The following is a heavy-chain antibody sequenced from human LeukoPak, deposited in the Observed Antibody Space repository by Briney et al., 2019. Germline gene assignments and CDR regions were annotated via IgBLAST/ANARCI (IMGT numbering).Heavy chain of an antibody. D-gene: IGHD5-12*01. J-gene: IGHJ5*01. CDR3: AKDGLRSYDFDS. CDR2: ISNAAGTT. V-gene: IGHV3-23*01. CDR1: GFTFGTYA. Sequence: GGSLRLSCATSGFTFGTYAMGWVRQGPGKGLEWVARISNAAGTTNYADSVRGRFTISRDNSQNTLYLQMSSLRVEDTAEYYCAKDGLRSYDFDSWGQGTLVIVSS.